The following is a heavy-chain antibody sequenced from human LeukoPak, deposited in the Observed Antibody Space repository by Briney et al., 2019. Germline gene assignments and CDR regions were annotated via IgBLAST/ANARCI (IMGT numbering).Heavy chain of an antibody. CDR2: ISSSSSYI. CDR1: GFTFSSYS. CDR3: ARDRGGATLNDAFDI. Sequence: PGGSLRLSCAASGFTFSSYSMNWVRQAPGKGLEWVSSISSSSSYIYYADSVKGRFTISRDNAKNSLYLQMNSLRAEDTAVYYCARDRGGATLNDAFDIWGQGTMVTVSS. D-gene: IGHD1-26*01. V-gene: IGHV3-21*01. J-gene: IGHJ3*02.